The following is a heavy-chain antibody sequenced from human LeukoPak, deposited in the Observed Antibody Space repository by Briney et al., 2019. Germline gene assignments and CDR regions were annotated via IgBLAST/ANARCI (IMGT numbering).Heavy chain of an antibody. D-gene: IGHD3-10*01. Sequence: SETLSLTCAVDGGSFSGYYWSWIRQPPGKGLEWIGEINHSGSTNYNPSLRTRVTISVDTPKNQSSRRLSSVSPTTPPMNYFASSLDYYESVSYLEYWGQRTLVTVSS. V-gene: IGHV4-34*01. CDR2: INHSGST. CDR1: GGSFSGYY. CDR3: ASSLDYYESVSYLEY. J-gene: IGHJ4*02.